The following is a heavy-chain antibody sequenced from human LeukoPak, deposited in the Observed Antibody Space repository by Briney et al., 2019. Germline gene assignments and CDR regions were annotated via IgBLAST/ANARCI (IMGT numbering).Heavy chain of an antibody. J-gene: IGHJ4*02. CDR2: INAGNGNT. CDR3: ARSIVYSSDSDGGYYFDY. V-gene: IGHV1-3*01. Sequence: ASVKVSCKASGYTFTNYAIHWVRQAPGQRLEWMGWINAGNGNTKFSQHFQGRVSITRDTSASTAYMELSYLRSEDTALYFCARSIVYSSDSDGGYYFDYWGQGTLVTVSS. D-gene: IGHD6-19*01. CDR1: GYTFTNYA.